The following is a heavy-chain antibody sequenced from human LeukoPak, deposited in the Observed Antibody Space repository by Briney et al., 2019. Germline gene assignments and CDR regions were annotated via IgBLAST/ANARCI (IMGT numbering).Heavy chain of an antibody. CDR3: GIQRGWLQFLPYFAY. CDR2: ISAYNGNT. D-gene: IGHD5-24*01. J-gene: IGHJ4*02. CDR1: GYTFTGYY. V-gene: IGHV1-18*04. Sequence: GASLKVSCKASGYTFTGYYMHWVRQATGQGLEWIEWISAYNGNTNSAQKLQGTFTMTPDTSTSSPYMALRTLRTADTVVHSCGIQRGWLQFLPYFAYSCQGIPVTVFS.